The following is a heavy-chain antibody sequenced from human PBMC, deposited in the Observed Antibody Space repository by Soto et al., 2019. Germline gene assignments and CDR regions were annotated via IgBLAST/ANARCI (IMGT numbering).Heavy chain of an antibody. J-gene: IGHJ5*02. CDR3: ARGYDSSGYKGPGWLDP. D-gene: IGHD3-22*01. V-gene: IGHV1-69*13. CDR2: IIPIFGTA. Sequence: SVKVSCKASGGTFSSYAISWVRQAPGQGLEWMGGIIPIFGTANYAQKFQGRVTITADESTSTAYMELSSLRSEDTAVYYCARGYDSSGYKGPGWLDPWGQGPLVTVYS. CDR1: GGTFSSYA.